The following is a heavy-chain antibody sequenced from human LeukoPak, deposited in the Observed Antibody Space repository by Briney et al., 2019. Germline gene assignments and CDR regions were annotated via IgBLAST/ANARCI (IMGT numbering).Heavy chain of an antibody. D-gene: IGHD3/OR15-3a*01. CDR1: GGSISSGGYY. CDR3: ARDRTSDSRGNWYFDL. J-gene: IGHJ2*01. Sequence: SQTPSLTCTVSGGSISSGGYYWSWIRQHPGKGLEWIGYIYYSGSTYYNPSLKSRVTISVDTSKNQFSLKLSSVTAADTAVYYCARDRTSDSRGNWYFDLWGRGTLVTVSS. CDR2: IYYSGST. V-gene: IGHV4-31*03.